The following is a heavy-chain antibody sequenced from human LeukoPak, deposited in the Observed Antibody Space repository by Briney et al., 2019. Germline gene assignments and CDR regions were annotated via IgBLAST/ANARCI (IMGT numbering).Heavy chain of an antibody. D-gene: IGHD5-18*01. CDR3: ARGGQLWAHFDF. J-gene: IGHJ4*02. CDR2: ISSDGRFT. V-gene: IGHV3-48*03. CDR1: GFSFSDYE. Sequence: GGSLRLSCAASGFSFSDYEMNWVRQPPGKGLEWLSYISSDGRFTHYTDSVKGRFTISRDNAKNSLYLQMNTLRAEDRALYYCARGGQLWAHFDFWGQGTLVTVSS.